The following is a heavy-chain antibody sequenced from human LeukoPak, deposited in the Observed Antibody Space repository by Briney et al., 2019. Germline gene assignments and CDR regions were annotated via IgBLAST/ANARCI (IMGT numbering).Heavy chain of an antibody. CDR1: GFTFSGSA. CDR3: TSRGKWELPYYFDY. J-gene: IGHJ4*02. D-gene: IGHD1-26*01. CDR2: IRSKANSYAT. V-gene: IGHV3-73*01. Sequence: GGSLRLSCAAPGFTFSGSAMHWVRQASGKGLEWVGRIRSKANSYATAYAASVKGRFTISRDDSKNTAYLQMNSLKTEDTAVYYCTSRGKWELPYYFDYWGQGTLVTVSS.